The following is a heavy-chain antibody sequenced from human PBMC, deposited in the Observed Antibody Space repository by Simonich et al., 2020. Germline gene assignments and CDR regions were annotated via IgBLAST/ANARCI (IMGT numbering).Heavy chain of an antibody. Sequence: QVQLVQSGAEVKKPGASVKVSCKASGYTFTGNYLHWVRQAPGKGLELMGWSNPNNGATNYAQKFQGRVTMTRDTSISTAYMELSRLRSDDTAVYYCARDSYSSWYFDLWGRGTLVTVSS. CDR3: ARDSYSSWYFDL. CDR2: SNPNNGAT. D-gene: IGHD6-13*01. J-gene: IGHJ2*01. CDR1: GYTFTGNY. V-gene: IGHV1-2*02.